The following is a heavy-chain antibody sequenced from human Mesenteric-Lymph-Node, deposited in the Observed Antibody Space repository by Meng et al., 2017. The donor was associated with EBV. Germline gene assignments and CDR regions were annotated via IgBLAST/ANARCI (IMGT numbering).Heavy chain of an antibody. CDR2: TYYRSKWYN. J-gene: IGHJ5*02. Sequence: QVQLQQSGPGLVKPSQTLPLTCALSGDSVSSNSAAWNWIRQSPSRGLEWLGRTYYRSKWYNDYAVSVKSRITINPDTSKNQFSLQLNSVTPEDTAVYYCARDRLTAMVKGGWFDPWGQGTLVTVSS. CDR1: GDSVSSNSAA. CDR3: ARDRLTAMVKGGWFDP. D-gene: IGHD5-18*01. V-gene: IGHV6-1*01.